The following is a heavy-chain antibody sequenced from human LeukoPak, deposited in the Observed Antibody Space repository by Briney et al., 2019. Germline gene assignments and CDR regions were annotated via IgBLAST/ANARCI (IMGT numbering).Heavy chain of an antibody. CDR3: ARPPYCSSTSCPPDY. CDR2: INPSGGST. Sequence: ASVKVSCKASGYTFTSYYMHWVRQAPGQGLEWMGIINPSGGSTSCAQKFQGRVTMTRDKSTSTVYMELSSLRSEDTAVYYCARPPYCSSTSCPPDYWGQGTLVTVSS. V-gene: IGHV1-46*01. CDR1: GYTFTSYY. J-gene: IGHJ4*02. D-gene: IGHD2-2*01.